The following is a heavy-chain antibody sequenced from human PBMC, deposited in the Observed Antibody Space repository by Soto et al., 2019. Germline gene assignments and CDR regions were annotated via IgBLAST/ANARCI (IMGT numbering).Heavy chain of an antibody. Sequence: GGSLRLSCAASGFTVSSNYMSWVRQAPGKGLEWVSVTYSGGSTYYADSVKGPFTISSDNSKNTLYLQMNSLRAADTAVYYCASSSLYGMDVWGQGTTVTVSS. CDR2: TYSGGST. CDR3: ASSSLYGMDV. CDR1: GFTVSSNY. V-gene: IGHV3-53*01. J-gene: IGHJ6*02.